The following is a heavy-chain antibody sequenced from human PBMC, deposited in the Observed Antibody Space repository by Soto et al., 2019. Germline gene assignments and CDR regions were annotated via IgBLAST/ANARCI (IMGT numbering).Heavy chain of an antibody. CDR2: MNPNSGNT. Sequence: QVQLVQSGAEVKKPGASVKVSCKASGYTFTSYDINWVRQATGQGLEWMGWMNPNSGNTGYAQKFQGRVTMTRNTSISTAYMERSSLRSEDTAVYYCARGDVGQQAFRYYYGMDVWGQGTTVTVSS. V-gene: IGHV1-8*01. CDR3: ARGDVGQQAFRYYYGMDV. CDR1: GYTFTSYD. J-gene: IGHJ6*02.